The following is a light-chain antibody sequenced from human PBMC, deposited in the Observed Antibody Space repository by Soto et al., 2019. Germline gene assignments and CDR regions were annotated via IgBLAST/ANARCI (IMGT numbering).Light chain of an antibody. CDR3: SSYGGNNNLV. CDR2: EVN. CDR1: SRDVGGYDY. J-gene: IGLJ3*02. Sequence: QSVLTQTPSASGSPGQSVTISCTGTSRDVGGYDYVSWYQQHPGKAPKLMIYEVNKRPSGVPDRFSGSKSGNTASLTVSGLQAEDEADYYCSSYGGNNNLVFGGGTKLTVL. V-gene: IGLV2-8*01.